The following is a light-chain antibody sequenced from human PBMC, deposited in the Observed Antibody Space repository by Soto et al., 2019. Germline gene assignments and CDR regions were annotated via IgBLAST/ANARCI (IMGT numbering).Light chain of an antibody. V-gene: IGLV2-23*01. CDR3: CSYASSSTYV. J-gene: IGLJ6*01. CDR2: EDD. Sequence: QSALTQPASVSGSPGQSITISCTGTSSDVGSYNLVSWYQQHPGKAPKLMIYEDDKRPSGVSNRFSGSKSGNTASLTISGLQAEDEADYYCCSYASSSTYVFGTGTQLTVL. CDR1: SSDVGSYNL.